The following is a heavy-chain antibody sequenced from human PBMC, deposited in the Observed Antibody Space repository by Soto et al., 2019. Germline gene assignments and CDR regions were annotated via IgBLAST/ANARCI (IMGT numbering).Heavy chain of an antibody. Sequence: QVQLVESGGGVVQPGRSLRLSCAASGFTFSSYGMHWVRQAPGKGLEWVAVISYDGSNKYYADSVKGRFTISRDNSKNTLYLQMNSLRAEDTAVYYCAKDTRLVAGDFDYWGQGTLVTVSS. CDR2: ISYDGSNK. CDR1: GFTFSSYG. CDR3: AKDTRLVAGDFDY. J-gene: IGHJ4*02. V-gene: IGHV3-30*18. D-gene: IGHD6-19*01.